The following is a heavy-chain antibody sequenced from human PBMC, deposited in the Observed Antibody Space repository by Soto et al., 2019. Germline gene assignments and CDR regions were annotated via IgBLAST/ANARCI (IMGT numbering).Heavy chain of an antibody. CDR1: GFPFSSHA. CDR3: VRDEAHYGDWDL. J-gene: IGHJ5*02. Sequence: QVQLVESGGGVVQPGRSLRVSCATSGFPFSSHALHWVLQAPGKGLEWVALMSFDGSNKYYADSVKGRFTISRDISKNTLHLEMNSLRGEDSAVYYCVRDEAHYGDWDLWGQGTPVTVSS. D-gene: IGHD4-17*01. V-gene: IGHV3-30*03. CDR2: MSFDGSNK.